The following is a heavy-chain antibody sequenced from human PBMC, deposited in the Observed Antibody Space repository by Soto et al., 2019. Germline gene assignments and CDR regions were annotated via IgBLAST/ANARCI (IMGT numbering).Heavy chain of an antibody. D-gene: IGHD3-3*01. V-gene: IGHV4-39*01. CDR1: GGSISSSNSY. Sequence: PSETLSLTCIVSGGSISSSNSYWGWIRQPPGKGLEWIGTIYHGGSTYYSPSLKSRVTISVDTSKNQFSLKLTSVTAADTAVYYCARHPYFWTGSYVGGHLDYWGQGTLVTVS. CDR2: IYHGGST. CDR3: ARHPYFWTGSYVGGHLDY. J-gene: IGHJ4*02.